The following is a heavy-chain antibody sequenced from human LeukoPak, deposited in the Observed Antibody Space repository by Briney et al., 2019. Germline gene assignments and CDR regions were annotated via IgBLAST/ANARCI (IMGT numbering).Heavy chain of an antibody. CDR1: GFTFSSYA. CDR2: LTGSGGST. J-gene: IGHJ3*02. V-gene: IGHV3-23*01. Sequence: PGGSLRLSCAASGFTFSSYAMNWVRQAPGKGLEWVAGLTGSGGSTSYADSAKGRFTISRDNSKNTLYLQMNSLRAGDMAIYYCAKGMSSGWSDCIDIWGQGTKVTVSS. D-gene: IGHD6-19*01. CDR3: AKGMSSGWSDCIDI.